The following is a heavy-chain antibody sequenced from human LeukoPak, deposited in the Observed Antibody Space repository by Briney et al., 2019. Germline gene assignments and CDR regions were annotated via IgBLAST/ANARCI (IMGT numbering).Heavy chain of an antibody. CDR2: MNPNSGNT. D-gene: IGHD3-22*01. J-gene: IGHJ5*02. CDR3: ARLTYYYDSSGQNWFDL. Sequence: GSVKVSCKASGGTFSSYAISWVRQAPGQGLEWMGWMNPNSGNTGYAQKFQGRVTITRDTSASTAYMELSSLRSGDTAVYYCARLTYYYDSSGQNWFDLWGQGTLVTVSS. CDR1: GGTFSSYA. V-gene: IGHV1-8*03.